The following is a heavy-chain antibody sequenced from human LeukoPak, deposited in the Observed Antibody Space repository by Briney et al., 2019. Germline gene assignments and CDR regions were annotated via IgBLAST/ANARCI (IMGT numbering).Heavy chain of an antibody. CDR3: ARCHLDYYYGMDV. CDR2: IYYSGST. Sequence: PSETLSLTCTVSGASTSSSSYYWSWIRQPPGKGLEWIGYIYYSGSTNYNPSLKSRVTISVDTSKNQFSLKLSSVTAADTAVYYCARCHLDYYYGMDVWGQGTTVTVSS. V-gene: IGHV4-61*01. CDR1: GASTSSSSYY. J-gene: IGHJ6*02.